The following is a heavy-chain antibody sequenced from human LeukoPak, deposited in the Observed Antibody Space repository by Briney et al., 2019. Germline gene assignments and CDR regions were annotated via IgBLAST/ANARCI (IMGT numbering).Heavy chain of an antibody. D-gene: IGHD3-22*01. CDR1: GFTFSNAW. Sequence: GGSLRLSCAASGFTFSNAWMSWVRQAPGKGLEWVGRIKSKTDGGTTDYAAPVKGRFTISRDDSKNTLYLQMSSLKTEDTAVYYCTTVDYYDSSGPLGVGAFDIWGQGTMVTVSS. V-gene: IGHV3-15*01. CDR2: IKSKTDGGTT. CDR3: TTVDYYDSSGPLGVGAFDI. J-gene: IGHJ3*02.